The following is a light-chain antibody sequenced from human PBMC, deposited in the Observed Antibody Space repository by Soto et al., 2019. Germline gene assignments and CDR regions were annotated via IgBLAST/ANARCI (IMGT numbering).Light chain of an antibody. CDR1: QSISSW. Sequence: DIQMTQSPSTLSASVGDRVTITCRASQSISSWLAWYQQKPGKAPNLLIYDTSNLESGVPSRFSGSGSGTEFTLTISSLRPDGFATYYCQKYNSYPYTFGQGTKLEIK. CDR3: QKYNSYPYT. J-gene: IGKJ2*01. CDR2: DTS. V-gene: IGKV1-5*01.